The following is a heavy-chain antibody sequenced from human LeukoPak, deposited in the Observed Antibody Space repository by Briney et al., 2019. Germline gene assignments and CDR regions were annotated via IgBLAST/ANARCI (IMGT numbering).Heavy chain of an antibody. CDR3: ARAPHYSNYGPYYYGMDV. D-gene: IGHD4-11*01. V-gene: IGHV3-21*05. J-gene: IGHJ6*02. CDR1: GFTFSSHS. CDR2: ISSSSSYT. Sequence: GGSLRLSCAASGFTFSSHSMNWVRQAPEKGLEWVSYISSSSSYTNFADSVKGRFTISRDNAKNSLYLQMNSLRAEDTAVYYCARAPHYSNYGPYYYGMDVWGQGTTVTVSS.